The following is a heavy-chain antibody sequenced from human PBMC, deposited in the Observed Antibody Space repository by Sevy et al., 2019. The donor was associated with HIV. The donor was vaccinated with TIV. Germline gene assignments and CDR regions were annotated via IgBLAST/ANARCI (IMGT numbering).Heavy chain of an antibody. J-gene: IGHJ5*02. CDR1: GFNFSTYG. Sequence: GGSLRLSCETSGFNFSTYGMHWVRQAPGKGLEWVAFIRHDRSYKHYGESAQGRFTISRDNSRNTLYLQMNGLRPDDTAVYYCAKDRTGDRGWLDPWGQGTQVTVSS. CDR2: IRHDRSYK. D-gene: IGHD1-1*01. CDR3: AKDRTGDRGWLDP. V-gene: IGHV3-30*02.